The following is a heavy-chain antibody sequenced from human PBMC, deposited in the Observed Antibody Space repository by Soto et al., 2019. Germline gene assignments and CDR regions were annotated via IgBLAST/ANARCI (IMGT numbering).Heavy chain of an antibody. V-gene: IGHV4-31*03. D-gene: IGHD4-4*01. CDR2: FYNSGSV. CDR3: ARGAVTNLYYYYYGMDV. J-gene: IGHJ6*02. Sequence: PSETLSLTCTVSGGSISSGGYYWSWIRQHPGKGLEWVGYFYNSGSVFYNPSLKSRVTISVDTSKNQFSLKLISVTAADTAVYYCARGAVTNLYYYYYGMDVWGQGTTGTVSS. CDR1: GGSISSGGYY.